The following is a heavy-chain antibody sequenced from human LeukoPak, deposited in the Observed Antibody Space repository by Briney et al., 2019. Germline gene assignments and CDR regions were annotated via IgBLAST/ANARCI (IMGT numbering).Heavy chain of an antibody. CDR3: AKDIGSSSWSYYYYYYMDV. V-gene: IGHV3-23*01. D-gene: IGHD6-13*01. Sequence: GGSLRLSCAASGFTFSSYAMSWVRQAPGKGLEWVSAISGSGGSTYYADSVKGRFTISRDNSKNTLYLQMYSLRAEDTAVYYCAKDIGSSSWSYYYYYYMDVWGKGTTVTVSS. CDR2: ISGSGGST. J-gene: IGHJ6*03. CDR1: GFTFSSYA.